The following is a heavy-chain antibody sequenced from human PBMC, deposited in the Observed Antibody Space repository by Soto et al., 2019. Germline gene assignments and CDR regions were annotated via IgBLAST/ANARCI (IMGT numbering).Heavy chain of an antibody. CDR2: INPKSGDT. V-gene: IGHV1-2*04. CDR1: GYTFTDYY. Sequence: QVQLVQSGAEVKKPGASVKVSCKASGYTFTDYYVQWVRQAPGQGLEWMGWINPKSGDTNYAQKFQGWVTMTRDTSITTAYMGLTRRRSGGTAIYSCARAWGSTWYGRDYWAQGTLVTGST. D-gene: IGHD6-13*01. CDR3: ARAWGSTWYGRDY. J-gene: IGHJ4*02.